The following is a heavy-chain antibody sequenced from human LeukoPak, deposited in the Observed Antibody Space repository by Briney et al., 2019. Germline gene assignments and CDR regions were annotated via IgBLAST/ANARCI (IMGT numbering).Heavy chain of an antibody. CDR2: IYYSGST. CDR3: ARELTVTHYFDY. J-gene: IGHJ4*02. Sequence: PSETLSLTCTVSGGSISSYDWSWLRQPPGKGLEWIGYIYYSGSTNYNPSLKSRVTISVDTSKTQFSLKLSSVTAADTAVYYCARELTVTHYFDYWGQGTLVTVSS. D-gene: IGHD4-17*01. CDR1: GGSISSYD. V-gene: IGHV4-59*01.